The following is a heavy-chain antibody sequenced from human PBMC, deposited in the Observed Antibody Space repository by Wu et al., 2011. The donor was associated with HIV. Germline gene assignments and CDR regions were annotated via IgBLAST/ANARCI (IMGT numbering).Heavy chain of an antibody. J-gene: IGHJ4*02. CDR1: GYNFNTYW. CDR2: IYPGDSET. D-gene: IGHD2-2*01. Sequence: VQLVQSGAEVRKPGESLRISCKASGYNFNTYWIGWVRQMPGKGLEWMGIIYPGDSETRYNPSFQGQVTFSADKSISTANLQWSSLQASDTAMYYCARLDATRGGFDFWGQGTLVTVSS. CDR3: ARLDATRGGFDF. V-gene: IGHV5-51*03.